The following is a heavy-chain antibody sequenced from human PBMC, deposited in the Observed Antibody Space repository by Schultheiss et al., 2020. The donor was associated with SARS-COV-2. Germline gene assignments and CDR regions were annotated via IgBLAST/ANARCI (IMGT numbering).Heavy chain of an antibody. V-gene: IGHV4-39*07. CDR3: ARNRDQGFDS. CDR1: GGSISSYY. J-gene: IGHJ4*02. Sequence: SETLSLTCTVSGGSISSYYWGWIRQPPGKGLEWIGSIYYSGSTHYNPSLKSRPSISIDTSTNQFFLSLSSVTAADTAVYYCARNRDQGFDSWGQGTLVTVSS. CDR2: IYYSGST.